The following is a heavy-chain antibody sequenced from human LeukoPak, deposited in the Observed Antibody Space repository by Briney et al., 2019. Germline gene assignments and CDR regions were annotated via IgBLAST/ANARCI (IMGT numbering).Heavy chain of an antibody. V-gene: IGHV4-34*01. D-gene: IGHD3-22*01. CDR2: INHSGST. Sequence: PSETLSLTCAVYGGSFSGYYWSWIRQPPGKGLEWIGEINHSGSTNYNPSLKSRVTISVDTSKNQFSLKLSSVTAADTAVYYCARPNRYYYDSSGYYPRWGQGTLVTVSS. CDR3: ARPNRYYYDSSGYYPR. CDR1: GGSFSGYY. J-gene: IGHJ4*02.